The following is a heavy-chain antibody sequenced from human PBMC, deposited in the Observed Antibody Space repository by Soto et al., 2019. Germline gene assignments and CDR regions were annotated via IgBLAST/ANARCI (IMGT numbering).Heavy chain of an antibody. Sequence: SVKVSCKASGGTLSSFINYPINWVRQAPGQGLEWMGGIVPNVGTVNYAQKFQGRVTITADKSTGTAYMEVSSLRSEDTALYYCARRDTSGFLRYFDNWGQGTLVTVSS. V-gene: IGHV1-69*06. CDR2: IVPNVGTV. CDR1: GGTLSSFINYP. D-gene: IGHD3-3*01. J-gene: IGHJ4*02. CDR3: ARRDTSGFLRYFDN.